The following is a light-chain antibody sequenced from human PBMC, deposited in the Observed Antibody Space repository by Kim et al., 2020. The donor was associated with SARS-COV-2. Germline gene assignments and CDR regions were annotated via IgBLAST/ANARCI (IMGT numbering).Light chain of an antibody. CDR2: KDS. CDR1: SWPGQH. Sequence: PVQAARYTSFDDSWPGQHASWYQQKSGQAPCLVIYKDSERPSGIPQRFSGSNSGNTATLTIRGTQAMDEADYYCQAWDSSTHNYAFGAGTKVTVL. CDR3: QAWDSSTHNYA. V-gene: IGLV3-1*01. J-gene: IGLJ1*01.